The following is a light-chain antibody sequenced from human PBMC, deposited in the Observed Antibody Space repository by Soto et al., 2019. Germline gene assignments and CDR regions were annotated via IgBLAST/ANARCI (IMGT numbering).Light chain of an antibody. CDR1: QTVTSN. Sequence: EIVLTQSPGTLSLSPGERATLSCGSSQTVTSNYLAWYQQKPGQAPRLLIFGASIRVTGIPDRFSGSGSGTEFTLTISSLQSEDFAVYYCQQYNNWPPTFGQGTKVDIK. CDR2: GAS. CDR3: QQYNNWPPT. J-gene: IGKJ1*01. V-gene: IGKV3D-15*01.